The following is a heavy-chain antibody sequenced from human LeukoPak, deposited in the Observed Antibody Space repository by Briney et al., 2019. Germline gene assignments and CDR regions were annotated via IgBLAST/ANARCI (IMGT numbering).Heavy chain of an antibody. D-gene: IGHD6-13*01. CDR3: ARGAGSSWYYYYYYMDV. CDR1: GYTFTSYY. CDR2: INPSGGST. V-gene: IGHV1-46*01. Sequence: ASVKVSCKASGYTFTSYYMHWVRQAPGQGLEWMGIINPSGGSTSYAQKFQGRVTMTRDTSTSTVYMELSSLRSEDTAVYYCARGAGSSWYYYYYYMDVWGKGTTVTISS. J-gene: IGHJ6*03.